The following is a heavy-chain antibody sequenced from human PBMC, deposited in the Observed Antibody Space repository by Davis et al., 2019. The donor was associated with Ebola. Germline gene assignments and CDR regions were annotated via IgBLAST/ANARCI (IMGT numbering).Heavy chain of an antibody. CDR1: GFTFRSYA. CDR3: AREAELRYFDWLPHSPYMDV. V-gene: IGHV3-48*03. D-gene: IGHD3-9*01. J-gene: IGHJ6*03. CDR2: ISSSGSTI. Sequence: GESLKISCAASGFTFRSYAMHWVRQAPGKGLEWVSYISSSGSTIYYADSVKGRFTISRDNANNSLYLQMNSLRPEDTAVYYCAREAELRYFDWLPHSPYMDVWGKGTTVTVSS.